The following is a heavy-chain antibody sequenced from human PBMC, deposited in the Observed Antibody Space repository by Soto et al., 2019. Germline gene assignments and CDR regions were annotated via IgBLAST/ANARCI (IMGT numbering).Heavy chain of an antibody. Sequence: SETLSLTCTVSGDSVSSGDYYWAWMRQPPGKGLQWIGYVYYSGSTNYNPSLKSRVTISVDTSKNQFSLKLRSVTAGDTAVYYCARVPVDTYMIYWFDPWGQGTLVTVSS. CDR3: ARVPVDTYMIYWFDP. D-gene: IGHD5-18*01. CDR2: VYYSGST. V-gene: IGHV4-61*08. J-gene: IGHJ5*02. CDR1: GDSVSSGDYY.